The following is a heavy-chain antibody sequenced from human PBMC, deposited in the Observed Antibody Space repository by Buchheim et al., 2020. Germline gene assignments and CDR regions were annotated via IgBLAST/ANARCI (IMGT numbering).Heavy chain of an antibody. J-gene: IGHJ4*02. CDR1: GFTFSSYA. V-gene: IGHV3-7*01. Sequence: VQLVESGGGVVQPGRSLRLSCAASGFTFSSYAMHWVRQAPGKGLEWVANIKQDGSEKYYVDSVKGRFTISRDNAKNSLYLQMNSLRAEDTAVYYCARETQVAGIQLSDFDYWGQGTL. CDR3: ARETQVAGIQLSDFDY. D-gene: IGHD6-19*01. CDR2: IKQDGSEK.